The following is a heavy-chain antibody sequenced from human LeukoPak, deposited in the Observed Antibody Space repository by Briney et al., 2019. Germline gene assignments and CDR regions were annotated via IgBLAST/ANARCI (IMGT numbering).Heavy chain of an antibody. V-gene: IGHV4-39*02. D-gene: IGHD6-19*01. CDR1: GGSISSGTYY. Sequence: SETLSLTCTVSGGSISSGTYYWGWIRQPPGKGLECIGSIYYSGTTDYNPSLKSRVTISVNTSKNQFSLKLSSVTAADTAVYYCAREGQWLQKPYVRFDYWGQGTLVTVSS. J-gene: IGHJ4*02. CDR2: IYYSGTT. CDR3: AREGQWLQKPYVRFDY.